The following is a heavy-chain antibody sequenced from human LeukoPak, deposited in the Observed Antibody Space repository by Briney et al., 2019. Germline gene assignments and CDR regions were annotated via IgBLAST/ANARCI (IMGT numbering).Heavy chain of an antibody. J-gene: IGHJ4*02. CDR1: GFTFSSYS. CDR3: AKDRYGDYEVFSDY. D-gene: IGHD4-17*01. V-gene: IGHV3-23*01. CDR2: ISGSGGST. Sequence: GGSLRLSCAASGFTFSSYSMNWVRQAPGKGLEWVSAISGSGGSTYYADSVKGRFTISRDNSKNTLYLQMNSLRAEDTAVYYCAKDRYGDYEVFSDYWGQGTLVTVSS.